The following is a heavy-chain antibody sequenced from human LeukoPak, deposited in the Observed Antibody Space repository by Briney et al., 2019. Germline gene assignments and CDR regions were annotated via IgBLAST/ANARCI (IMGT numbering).Heavy chain of an antibody. CDR1: GFTFSDYS. CDR3: ARSYLFDYYGSGSSPEGY. Sequence: GGSLRLSCAASGFTFSDYSMNWVRQAPGKGLEGISYIGISSGNTKYADSVKGRFTISGDNAKKSLYLQMNSLRAEDTAVYYCARSYLFDYYGSGSSPEGYWGQGTLVTVSS. D-gene: IGHD3-10*01. CDR2: IGISSGNT. J-gene: IGHJ4*02. V-gene: IGHV3-48*04.